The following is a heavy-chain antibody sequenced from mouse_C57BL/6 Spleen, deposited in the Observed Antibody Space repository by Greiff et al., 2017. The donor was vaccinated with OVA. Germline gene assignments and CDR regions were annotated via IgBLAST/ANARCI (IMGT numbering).Heavy chain of an antibody. CDR2: IRLKSDNYAT. Sequence: EVKLEESGGGLVQPGGSMKLSCVASGFTFSNYWMNWVRQSPEKGLEWVAQIRLKSDNYATHYAESVKGRFTISRDDSKSSVYLQMNNLRAEDTGIYYCTGEGGNSNCDYWGQGTTLTVSS. D-gene: IGHD2-1*01. V-gene: IGHV6-3*01. J-gene: IGHJ2*01. CDR1: GFTFSNYW. CDR3: TGEGGNSNCDY.